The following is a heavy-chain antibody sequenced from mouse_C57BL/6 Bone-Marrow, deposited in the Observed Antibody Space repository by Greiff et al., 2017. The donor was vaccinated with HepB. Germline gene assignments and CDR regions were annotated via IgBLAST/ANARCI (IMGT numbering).Heavy chain of an antibody. CDR2: IHPNSGST. D-gene: IGHD1-1*01. Sequence: QVQLQQSGAELVKPGASVKLSCKASGYTFTSYWMHWVKQRPGQGLEWIGMIHPNSGSTNYNEKFKSKATLTVDKSASTAYMQLSSLTSEDSAVYYCARSITWYFDVWGTGTTVTVSS. V-gene: IGHV1-64*01. CDR3: ARSITWYFDV. CDR1: GYTFTSYW. J-gene: IGHJ1*03.